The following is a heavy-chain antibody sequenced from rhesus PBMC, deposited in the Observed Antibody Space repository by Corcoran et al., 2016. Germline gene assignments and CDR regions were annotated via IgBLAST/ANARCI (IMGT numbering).Heavy chain of an antibody. CDR2: ISPYSGKR. CDR1: GYTFTTHY. CDR3: TREGTLRGNRFDV. Sequence: QVQLVQSGTEIKQPGAPVKPSCTASGYTFTTHYFPRERQVTGQGLEWLGLISPYSGKRDYAQKLQCRVTITTDTSTNTGYMELSSLRSEDTAVYYCTREGTLRGNRFDVWGPGVLVTVSS. V-gene: IGHV1-180*01. J-gene: IGHJ5-1*01. D-gene: IGHD2-33*01.